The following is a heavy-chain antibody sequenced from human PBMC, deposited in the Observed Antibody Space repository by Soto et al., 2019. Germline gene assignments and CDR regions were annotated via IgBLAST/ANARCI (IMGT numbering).Heavy chain of an antibody. CDR3: ARATYYYYYYGMDV. V-gene: IGHV3-48*02. Sequence: GGSLRLSCAASGFTFSSYSMNWVRQAPGKGLEWVSYISSSSSTIYCADSVKGRFTISRDNAKNSLYLQMNSLRDEDTAVYYCARATYYYYYYGMDVWGQGTTVTVSS. CDR2: ISSSSSTI. J-gene: IGHJ6*02. CDR1: GFTFSSYS.